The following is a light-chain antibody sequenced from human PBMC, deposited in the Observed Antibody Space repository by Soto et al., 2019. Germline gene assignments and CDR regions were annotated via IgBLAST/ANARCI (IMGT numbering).Light chain of an antibody. CDR3: QQRSNWPPLT. CDR1: QSLSRY. Sequence: EIVLTQSPATLSLSPGERATLSCRASQSLSRYLAWFQQKPGQAPRLLIYDASNRAAGIPARFSGSGSGTDFILTISSLEPEDSAVYYCQQRSNWPPLTFGGGTKVEIK. V-gene: IGKV3-11*01. CDR2: DAS. J-gene: IGKJ4*01.